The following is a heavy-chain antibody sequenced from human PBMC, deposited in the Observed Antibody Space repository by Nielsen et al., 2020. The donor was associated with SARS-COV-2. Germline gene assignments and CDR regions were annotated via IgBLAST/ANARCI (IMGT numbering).Heavy chain of an antibody. CDR2: IYYSGST. J-gene: IGHJ3*02. CDR3: ARSRFGNTIFGVVIHDAFDI. V-gene: IGHV4-31*03. Sequence: SETLSLICTVSGGSISSGGYYWSWIRQHPGKGLECIGYIYYSGSTYYNPSLKSRVTISVDTSKNQFSLKLSSVTAADTAVYYCARSRFGNTIFGVVIHDAFDIWGQGTMVTVSS. CDR1: GGSISSGGYY. D-gene: IGHD3-3*01.